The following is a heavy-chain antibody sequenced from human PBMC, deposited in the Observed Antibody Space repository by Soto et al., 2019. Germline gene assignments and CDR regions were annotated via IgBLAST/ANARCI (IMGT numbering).Heavy chain of an antibody. V-gene: IGHV3-21*01. J-gene: IGHJ3*02. CDR2: ISSSSSYI. Sequence: GGSLRLSCAASGFTFSSYSMNWVRQAPGKGLEWVSSISSSSSYIYYADSVKGRFTISRDNAKNSLYLQMNSLRADDTAVYYCARDYIVATIRDAFDIWGQGTMVTVSS. CDR3: ARDYIVATIRDAFDI. CDR1: GFTFSSYS. D-gene: IGHD5-12*01.